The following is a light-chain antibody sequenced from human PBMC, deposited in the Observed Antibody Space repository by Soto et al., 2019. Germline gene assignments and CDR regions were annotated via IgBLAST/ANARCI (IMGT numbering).Light chain of an antibody. CDR2: SAS. Sequence: DIQMSQSPSSLSASFGDSDTITCRASQTVKNYLNWYQQKPGRAPNLLIYSASTLHSGVPSRFSGTKSATDFTLTITSLQPEDFATYYCQQFYSAPITFGQGTRLEIK. V-gene: IGKV1-39*01. CDR3: QQFYSAPIT. CDR1: QTVKNY. J-gene: IGKJ5*01.